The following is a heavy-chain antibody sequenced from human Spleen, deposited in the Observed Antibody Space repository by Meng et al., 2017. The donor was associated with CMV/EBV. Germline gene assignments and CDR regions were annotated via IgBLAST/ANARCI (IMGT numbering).Heavy chain of an antibody. CDR2: IYYSGST. D-gene: IGHD2-15*01. J-gene: IGHJ4*02. CDR1: GGSISSYY. Sequence: QVQLQESVPGLVKPSETLSLTCTVPGGSISSYYWIWIRQPAGKGLEWIGRIYYSGSTNYNPSLKSRVTISVDTSKNQFSLNLSSVTAADTAVYYCARGGWSLDYWGQGTLVTVSS. CDR3: ARGGWSLDY. V-gene: IGHV4-4*07.